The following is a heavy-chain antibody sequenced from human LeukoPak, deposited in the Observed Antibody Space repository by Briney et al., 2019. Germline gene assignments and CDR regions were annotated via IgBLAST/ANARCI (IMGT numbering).Heavy chain of an antibody. Sequence: HRGSSLRLLCTPSGFTCSSCGMLWVRHAPGKGLEWVAVIWYDGSNKFYADSVKGRFTISRNNSKNTLYLQMNILRAENTAVYYCARGQLLFDYWDQGTLVTVSS. CDR3: ARGQLLFDY. J-gene: IGHJ4*01. CDR2: IWYDGSNK. D-gene: IGHD2-2*01. V-gene: IGHV3-33*01. CDR1: GFTCSSCG.